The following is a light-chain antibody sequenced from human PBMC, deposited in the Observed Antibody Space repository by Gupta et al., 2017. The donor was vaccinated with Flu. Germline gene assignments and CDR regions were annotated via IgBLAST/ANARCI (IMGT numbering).Light chain of an antibody. Sequence: QSALTQPASVSGSPGQSITIPCSGTSSDVGRSDSVSWYQQHPDKAPKLIIVDGTNRPSGVSSRFSGSKSGNTASLTISGLQAEDETDYYCSSYTSGSTFYVVGTGTKFTVL. V-gene: IGLV2-14*01. CDR1: SSDVGRSDS. CDR3: SSYTSGSTFYV. J-gene: IGLJ1*01. CDR2: DGT.